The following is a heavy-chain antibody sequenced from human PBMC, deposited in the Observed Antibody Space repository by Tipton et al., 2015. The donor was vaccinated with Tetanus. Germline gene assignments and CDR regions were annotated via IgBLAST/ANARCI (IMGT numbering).Heavy chain of an antibody. CDR2: IYTSGST. V-gene: IGHV4-4*07. J-gene: IGHJ5*02. CDR3: AGGLVRWYEP. CDR1: GDSISSFY. Sequence: TLSLTCSVSGDSISSFYWTWIRQPAGKGLEWIGRIYTSGSTNYNPSLKSRVIMSVDTSRRQFSLKLNSVTAADTAVYSCAGGLVRWYEPWGRGTLVTVSS. D-gene: IGHD3-10*01.